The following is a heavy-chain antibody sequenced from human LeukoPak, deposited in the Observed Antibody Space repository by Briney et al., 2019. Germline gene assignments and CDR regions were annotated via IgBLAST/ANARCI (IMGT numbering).Heavy chain of an antibody. D-gene: IGHD6-13*01. J-gene: IGHJ4*02. CDR2: IYHSGST. CDR3: ARATAGTGYYFDY. CDR1: VGSISSYY. V-gene: IGHV4-59*01. Sequence: SETLSLTCTVSVGSISSYYWSWIRQPPGKGLEWIGYIYHSGSTNYNPSLKSRVTISVDRSKNQFSLKLSSVTAAGTAVYYCARATAGTGYYFDYWGQGTLVTVSS.